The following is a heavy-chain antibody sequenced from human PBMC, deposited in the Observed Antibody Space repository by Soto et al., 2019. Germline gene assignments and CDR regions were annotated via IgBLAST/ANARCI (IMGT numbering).Heavy chain of an antibody. Sequence: GGSLRLSCAASGFTFSSYAMSWVRQAPGKGLEWVSAISGSGGSTYYADSVKGRFTISRDNSKNTLYLQMNSLRAEDTAVYYCARDGYGDKSTDYWGQGTLVTVSS. J-gene: IGHJ4*02. CDR3: ARDGYGDKSTDY. V-gene: IGHV3-23*01. D-gene: IGHD4-17*01. CDR1: GFTFSSYA. CDR2: ISGSGGST.